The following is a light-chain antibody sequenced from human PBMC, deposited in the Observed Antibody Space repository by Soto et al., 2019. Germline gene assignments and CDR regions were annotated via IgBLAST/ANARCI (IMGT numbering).Light chain of an antibody. CDR2: DAS. V-gene: IGKV3-15*01. CDR3: QPYNNWPYT. J-gene: IGKJ2*01. Sequence: EIVMTQSPATLSLSPGERAILSCRASQSVSSNLAWYQQKPGHTPRLLIYDASTRAAGIPARFSGSGSGTEFTLTISSLQSEEFAVYYCQPYNNWPYTSAQGTKLEIK. CDR1: QSVSSN.